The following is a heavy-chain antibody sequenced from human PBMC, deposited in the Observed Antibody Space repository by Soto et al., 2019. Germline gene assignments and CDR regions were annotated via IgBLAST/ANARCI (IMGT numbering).Heavy chain of an antibody. J-gene: IGHJ6*02. CDR3: ARDVGFGEEDV. CDR1: GGSVSGGSYY. Sequence: QVQLQESGPGLVKPSETLSLPCTVSGGSVSGGSYYWNWIRQPPGKGLEWIGYIYYSGSSNYNRPLKSRVTITIDTSMTQCSLDLSSVTAADTAVYYCARDVGFGEEDVCGQGTTVTVSS. V-gene: IGHV4-61*01. D-gene: IGHD3-10*01. CDR2: IYYSGSS.